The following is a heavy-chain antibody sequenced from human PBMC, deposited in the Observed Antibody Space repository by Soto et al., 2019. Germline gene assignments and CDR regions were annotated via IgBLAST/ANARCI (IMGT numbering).Heavy chain of an antibody. D-gene: IGHD5-12*01. J-gene: IGHJ5*02. V-gene: IGHV1-69*01. CDR2: IIPIFGTA. Sequence: QVQLVQSGAEVKKPGSSVKVSCKASGGTFSSYAISWVRQAPGQGLEWMGGIIPIFGTANYAQKFQGRVTITADESTGTAYMELSSLRSEDTAVYYCARAYHSGYDYASGWFDPWGQGTLVTVSS. CDR3: ARAYHSGYDYASGWFDP. CDR1: GGTFSSYA.